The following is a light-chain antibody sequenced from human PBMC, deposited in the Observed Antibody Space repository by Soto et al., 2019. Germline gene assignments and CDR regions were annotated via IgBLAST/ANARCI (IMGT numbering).Light chain of an antibody. J-gene: IGKJ4*01. CDR1: QSVLYDSNNKNY. V-gene: IGKV4-1*01. Sequence: DIVMSQSPDSLAASLGERATINCKSSQSVLYDSNNKNYLAWYQQRPGQPPKLLIYRASMRESGVPDRFSGSGSGTEFTLTISSLQPEDFATYYCLQHNSYPLTFGGGTKVDIK. CDR2: RAS. CDR3: LQHNSYPLT.